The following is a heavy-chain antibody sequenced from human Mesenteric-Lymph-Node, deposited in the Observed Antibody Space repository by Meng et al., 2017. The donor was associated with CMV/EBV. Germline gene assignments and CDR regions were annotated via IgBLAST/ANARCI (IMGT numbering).Heavy chain of an antibody. V-gene: IGHV3-15*01. D-gene: IGHD2-8*01. CDR2: IKSKTDGGTT. CDR1: GFTFSNAW. J-gene: IGHJ4*02. Sequence: CAASGFTFSNAWMSWVRQAPGKGLEWVGRIKSKTDGGTTDYAAPVKGRFTISRDDSKSTLYLQMNSLKTEDTAVYYCTTDTILTWDYWGQGTLVTVSS. CDR3: TTDTILTWDY.